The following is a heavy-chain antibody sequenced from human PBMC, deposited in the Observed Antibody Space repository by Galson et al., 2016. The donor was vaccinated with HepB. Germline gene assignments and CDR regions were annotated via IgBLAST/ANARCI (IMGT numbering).Heavy chain of an antibody. CDR3: ARVRVGYGLDFEY. J-gene: IGHJ4*02. D-gene: IGHD5-12*01. Sequence: SETLSLTCTVSGGSISSSSFYWGWVRQPPGKGLEWIGSIYYSGSTDYNPSLKSRATISVDTSKNQLSLKLTSVTAADTAVDYCARVRVGYGLDFEYWGQGTLVTVSS. V-gene: IGHV4-39*07. CDR2: IYYSGST. CDR1: GGSISSSSFY.